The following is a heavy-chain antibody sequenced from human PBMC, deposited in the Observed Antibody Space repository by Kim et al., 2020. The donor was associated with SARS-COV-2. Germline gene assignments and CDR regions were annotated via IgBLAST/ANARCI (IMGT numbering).Heavy chain of an antibody. CDR3: ARQRAARRGNYYYYGMDV. V-gene: IGHV4-39*01. J-gene: IGHJ6*02. CDR1: GGSISSSSYY. Sequence: SETLSLTCTVSGGSISSSSYYWGWIRQPPGKGLEWIGSIYYSGSTYYNPSLKSRVTISVDTSKNQFSLKLSSVTAADTAVYYCARQRAARRGNYYYYGMDVWGQGTTVTVSS. CDR2: IYYSGST. D-gene: IGHD6-6*01.